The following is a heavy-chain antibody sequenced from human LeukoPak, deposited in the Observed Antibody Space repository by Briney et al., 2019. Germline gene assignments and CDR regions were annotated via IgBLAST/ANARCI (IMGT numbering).Heavy chain of an antibody. Sequence: SETLSLTCTVSGGSISSSSYYWGWIRQPPGKGLEWIGSIYYSGSTYDNPSLKSRVTISVDTSKNQFSLKLNSVTAADTAVYYCARAGCSGGTCYRSRGAFDIWGQGTMVTVSS. J-gene: IGHJ3*02. V-gene: IGHV4-39*07. D-gene: IGHD2-15*01. CDR1: GGSISSSSYY. CDR2: IYYSGST. CDR3: ARAGCSGGTCYRSRGAFDI.